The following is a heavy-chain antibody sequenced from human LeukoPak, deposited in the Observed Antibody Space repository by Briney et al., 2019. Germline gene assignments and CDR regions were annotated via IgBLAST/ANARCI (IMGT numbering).Heavy chain of an antibody. CDR3: ARDSSRDAKFDP. J-gene: IGHJ5*02. CDR2: INPNSGGT. D-gene: IGHD6-13*01. V-gene: IGHV1-2*02. CDR1: GYTFTGYY. Sequence: ASVKVSCKASGYTFTGYYMHWVRQAPGQGLEWMGWINPNSGGTNYAQKVQGRVTMTRDTSISTAYMELSRLRSDDTALYYCARDSSRDAKFDPWGQGTLVTVSS.